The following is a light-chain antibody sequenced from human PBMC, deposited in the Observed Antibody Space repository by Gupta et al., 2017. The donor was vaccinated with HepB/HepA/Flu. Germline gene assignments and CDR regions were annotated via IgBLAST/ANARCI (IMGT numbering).Light chain of an antibody. Sequence: IVLTQSPATLSLSPGERATLSCRASQSVSSYLAWYQHKPGQAPRLLIYDASNRATGIPARFSGSGSGTDFTLTISSREPEDFAVYYCQQRSNWPRYTFGQGTKLEIK. J-gene: IGKJ2*01. CDR1: QSVSSY. V-gene: IGKV3-11*01. CDR3: QQRSNWPRYT. CDR2: DAS.